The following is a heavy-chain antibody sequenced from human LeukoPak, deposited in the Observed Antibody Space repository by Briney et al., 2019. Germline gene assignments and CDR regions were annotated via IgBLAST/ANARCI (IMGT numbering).Heavy chain of an antibody. J-gene: IGHJ4*02. CDR3: AKGRVVAATNRPFDY. D-gene: IGHD2-15*01. Sequence: GGTLRLSCAASGFIFSSHGMNWVRQAPGKGLEWVAFIRYDGSNKYYADSVKGRFTISRDNSKNTLYLHVNSLRAEDTAVYYCAKGRVVAATNRPFDYWGQGTLVTVSS. CDR1: GFIFSSHG. CDR2: IRYDGSNK. V-gene: IGHV3-30*02.